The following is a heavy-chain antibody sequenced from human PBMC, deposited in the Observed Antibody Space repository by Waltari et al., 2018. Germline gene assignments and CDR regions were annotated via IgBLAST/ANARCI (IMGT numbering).Heavy chain of an antibody. CDR2: IHNSGGRT. Sequence: EVQLLESGGGLVQPGGSLRLSCEASGLPFLSYTLNWVRQAPGKGLEWGSAIHNSGGRTDYSDSVKGRLTISRDNSKNTLYLQMNGLRADDTAIYYCAKDSAKGGEDYWGQGTLVTVSS. CDR3: AKDSAKGGEDY. D-gene: IGHD1-26*01. J-gene: IGHJ4*02. V-gene: IGHV3-23*01. CDR1: GLPFLSYT.